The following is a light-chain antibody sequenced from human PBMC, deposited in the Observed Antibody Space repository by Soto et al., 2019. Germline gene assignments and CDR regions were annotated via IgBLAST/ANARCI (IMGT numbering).Light chain of an antibody. J-gene: IGKJ1*01. Sequence: DIQMTQSPSTLSASVGDRVSITFRASQSIGRWLAWYQQKSGKAPKLLIFDASGLESGVPSRFSGSGSGTEFTLTISSLQPDDFATYFCQQYNSYWTFGQGTKV. V-gene: IGKV1-5*01. CDR2: DAS. CDR1: QSIGRW. CDR3: QQYNSYWT.